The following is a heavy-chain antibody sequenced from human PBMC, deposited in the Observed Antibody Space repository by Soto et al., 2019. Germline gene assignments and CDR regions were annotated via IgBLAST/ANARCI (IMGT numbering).Heavy chain of an antibody. Sequence: ASVKVSCKASGYTFTGYYMHWVRQAPGQGLEWMGWINPNSGGTNYAQKFQGWVTMTRDTSISTAYMELSRLRSDDTAVYYCARDRVGGLAAAGTEPRTGAFDIWGQGTRVTVSS. CDR3: ARDRVGGLAAAGTEPRTGAFDI. CDR1: GYTFTGYY. V-gene: IGHV1-2*04. D-gene: IGHD6-13*01. CDR2: INPNSGGT. J-gene: IGHJ3*02.